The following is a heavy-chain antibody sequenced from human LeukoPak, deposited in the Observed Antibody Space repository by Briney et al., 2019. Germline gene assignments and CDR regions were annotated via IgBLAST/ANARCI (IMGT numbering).Heavy chain of an antibody. Sequence: GRSPRLSCAASGFIFSNYAMHWVRQAPGKGLEWVALISSDGSKTYHADSVKGRFSISRDNSKNTLYLQLNSLGAEDTSVYYCARDSTYWYDSGSSGPHYFDYWGQGTLVTVSS. CDR3: ARDSTYWYDSGSSGPHYFDY. CDR1: GFIFSNYA. D-gene: IGHD3-10*01. V-gene: IGHV3-30*01. CDR2: ISSDGSKT. J-gene: IGHJ4*02.